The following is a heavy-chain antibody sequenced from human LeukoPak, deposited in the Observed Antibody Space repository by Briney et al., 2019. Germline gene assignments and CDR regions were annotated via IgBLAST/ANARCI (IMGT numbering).Heavy chain of an antibody. J-gene: IGHJ6*02. CDR1: GFTFSYYA. Sequence: GGSLRLSCAASGFTFSYYAMRWVRQAPGKGLEWVAVISNDGSKKFYIDSVKGRFTVSSDKSTDTLYLQMNSLRPEDTAVYYCAKDRSPTGSYYGMDAWGQGTTVIVSS. CDR2: ISNDGSKK. V-gene: IGHV3-30*18. CDR3: AKDRSPTGSYYGMDA. D-gene: IGHD1-1*01.